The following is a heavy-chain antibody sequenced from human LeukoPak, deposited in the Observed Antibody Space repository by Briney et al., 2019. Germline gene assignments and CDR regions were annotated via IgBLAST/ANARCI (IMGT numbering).Heavy chain of an antibody. Sequence: SETLSLTCTVSGGSISSGGYYWSWIRQHPGKGLEWIGYIYYSGSTYYNPSLKSRVSISVDTSKNQFSLKLSSVTAADTAVYYCARDSGDTAMVTPDYWGQGTLVNVSS. CDR2: IYYSGST. V-gene: IGHV4-31*03. CDR3: ARDSGDTAMVTPDY. CDR1: GGSISSGGYY. D-gene: IGHD5-18*01. J-gene: IGHJ4*02.